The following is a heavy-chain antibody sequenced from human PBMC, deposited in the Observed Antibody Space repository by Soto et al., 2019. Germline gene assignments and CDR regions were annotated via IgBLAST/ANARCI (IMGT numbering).Heavy chain of an antibody. CDR3: ARGITIFGVVIPLPGSAWFDP. V-gene: IGHV4-31*03. Sequence: SETLSLTCTVSGGSISSGGYYWSWIRQHPGKGLEWIGYIYYSGSTYYNPSLKSRVTISVDTSKNQFSLKLSSVTAADTAVYYCARGITIFGVVIPLPGSAWFDPWGQGTLVTVSS. CDR2: IYYSGST. D-gene: IGHD3-3*01. J-gene: IGHJ5*02. CDR1: GGSISSGGYY.